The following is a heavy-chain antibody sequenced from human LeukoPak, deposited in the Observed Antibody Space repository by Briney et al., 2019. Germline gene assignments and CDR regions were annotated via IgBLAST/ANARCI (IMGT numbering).Heavy chain of an antibody. J-gene: IGHJ4*02. CDR1: GVTLSSYA. Sequence: SVKVSCKASGVTLSSYAISWVRQAPGQGLEWMGGIIPILGTANYAQKFQGRVTITADESTSTAYMELSSLRSEDTAVYYCARVHGGLWGDDTRFDYWGQGTLVTVSS. CDR2: IIPILGTA. V-gene: IGHV1-69*13. D-gene: IGHD4/OR15-4a*01. CDR3: ARVHGGLWGDDTRFDY.